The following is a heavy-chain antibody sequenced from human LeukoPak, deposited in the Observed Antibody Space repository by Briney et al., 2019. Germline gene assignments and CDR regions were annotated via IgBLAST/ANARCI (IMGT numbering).Heavy chain of an antibody. D-gene: IGHD1-1*01. V-gene: IGHV3-7*01. CDR3: ARIVPGLGSRWDYFEY. Sequence: GGSLRLSCTASGFSFSNYWMTWVRQTPVKGLEWVANIKHDGSETYYVDSLKGRFTISRDNTKNSLYLQINSLRVEDTAVYYCARIVPGLGSRWDYFEYWGQGALVTVSS. CDR1: GFSFSNYW. J-gene: IGHJ4*02. CDR2: IKHDGSET.